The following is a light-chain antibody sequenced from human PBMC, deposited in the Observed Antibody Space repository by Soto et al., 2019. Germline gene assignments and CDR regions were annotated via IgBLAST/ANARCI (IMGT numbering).Light chain of an antibody. CDR3: SSYAGSNWYV. J-gene: IGLJ1*01. CDR1: NSDVGGYNY. CDR2: EVS. Sequence: QSARTQPPSASGSPGQSVTISCTGTNSDVGGYNYVSWYQQYPGKAPRLIIYEVSERPSGVPDRFSGSKSGNTASLTVSGLQTADEADYYCSSYAGSNWYVFGTGTKLTVL. V-gene: IGLV2-8*01.